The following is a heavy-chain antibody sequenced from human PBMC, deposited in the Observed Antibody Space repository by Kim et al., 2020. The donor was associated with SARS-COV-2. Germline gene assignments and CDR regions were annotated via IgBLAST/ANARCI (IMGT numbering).Heavy chain of an antibody. CDR2: IYTSGST. J-gene: IGHJ4*02. CDR3: AKVRAVAGGNYFDY. D-gene: IGHD6-19*01. CDR1: GGSISSYY. V-gene: IGHV4-4*07. Sequence: SETLSLTCTVSGGSISSYYWSWIRQPAGKALECIGRIYTSGSTNYNPSLKSRVTMSVDTSKNQFSLKLSSVTAADTAVYYCAKVRAVAGGNYFDYWGQGTLVTVSS.